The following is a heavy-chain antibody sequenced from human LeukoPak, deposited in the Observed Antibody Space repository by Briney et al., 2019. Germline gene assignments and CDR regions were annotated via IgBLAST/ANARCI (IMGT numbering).Heavy chain of an antibody. J-gene: IGHJ6*02. D-gene: IGHD2-21*01. Sequence: GGSLRLSCAASGFTFSSYAMHWVRQAPGKGLEWLAIINPDGSETSYEDSVKGRFIVSRDNDNNSLPLDLTSVRAEDTALYYCARDLYSPPDVWGQGTSVTVSS. CDR3: ARDLYSPPDV. CDR1: GFTFSSYA. CDR2: INPDGSET. V-gene: IGHV3-7*01.